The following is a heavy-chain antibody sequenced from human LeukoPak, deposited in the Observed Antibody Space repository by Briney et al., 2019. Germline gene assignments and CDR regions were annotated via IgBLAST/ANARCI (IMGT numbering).Heavy chain of an antibody. CDR2: INHSGST. Sequence: SETLSLTCAVYGGSFSGYYWSWIRQPPGKGLEWIGEINHSGSTNYNPSLKSRVTISVDTSKNQFSLKLSSVTAADTAVYYCARHRRGELHQNFDYWGQGTLVTVSS. J-gene: IGHJ4*02. CDR1: GGSFSGYY. V-gene: IGHV4-34*01. CDR3: ARHRRGELHQNFDY. D-gene: IGHD1-26*01.